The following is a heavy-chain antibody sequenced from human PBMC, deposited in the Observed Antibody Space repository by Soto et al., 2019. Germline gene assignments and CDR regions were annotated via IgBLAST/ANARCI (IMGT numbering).Heavy chain of an antibody. CDR3: ARDSSSWYGPFDY. V-gene: IGHV3-33*01. CDR1: GFTFSSYG. Sequence: GGSLRLSCAASGFTFSSYGMHWVRQAPGKGLEWVAVIWYDGSNKYYADSVKGRFTISRDNSKNTLYLQMNSLRAEDTAVYYCARDSSSWYGPFDYWGQGTLVTVSS. CDR2: IWYDGSNK. J-gene: IGHJ4*02. D-gene: IGHD6-13*01.